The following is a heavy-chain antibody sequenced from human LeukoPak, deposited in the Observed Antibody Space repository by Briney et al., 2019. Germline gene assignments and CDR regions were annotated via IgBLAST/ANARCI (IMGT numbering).Heavy chain of an antibody. V-gene: IGHV3-30*02. CDR2: IRYDGSNK. D-gene: IGHD2/OR15-2a*01. CDR3: AKGPLLWD. CDR1: GFTVSSYG. Sequence: PGGSLRPSCAASGFTVSSYGIHSVRQAPRKGRGWVAFIRYDGSNKYYADSVKGRFTISRDNSKNTLYLQMTSLRAEVTAVYYCAKGPLLWDWGQGTLVTVSS. J-gene: IGHJ4*02.